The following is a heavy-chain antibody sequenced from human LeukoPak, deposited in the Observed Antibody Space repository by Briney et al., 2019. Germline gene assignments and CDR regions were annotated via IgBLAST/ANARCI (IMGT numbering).Heavy chain of an antibody. CDR3: ARVMITFGGVIVGHYYYYYMDV. V-gene: IGHV4-34*01. J-gene: IGHJ6*03. D-gene: IGHD3-16*02. Sequence: SETLSLTCGVYGESFSGYYWNWIRQPPGKGLEWIGEINHSGNTNYNPSLKSRVTISVDTSKNQFSLKLSSVTAADTAVYYCARVMITFGGVIVGHYYYYYMDVWGKGTTVTVSS. CDR1: GESFSGYY. CDR2: INHSGNT.